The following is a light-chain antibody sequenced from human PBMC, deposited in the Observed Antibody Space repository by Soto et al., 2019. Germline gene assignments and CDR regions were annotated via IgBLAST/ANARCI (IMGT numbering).Light chain of an antibody. CDR1: QSVSSSS. CDR3: QQYGSSPKT. CDR2: GAS. Sequence: EIVLTQSPGTLSLSPGERATISCRASQSVSSSSLAWYQQKPGQAPRLLIYGASSRATGIPDRFSGSGSGTDVTLTISRLESEDFAVYYCQQYGSSPKTFGQGTKLEIK. V-gene: IGKV3-20*01. J-gene: IGKJ2*01.